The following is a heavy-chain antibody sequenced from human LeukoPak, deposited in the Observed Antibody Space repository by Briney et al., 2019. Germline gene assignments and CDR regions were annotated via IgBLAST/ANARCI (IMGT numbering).Heavy chain of an antibody. V-gene: IGHV7-4-1*02. CDR1: GYTFSSYA. Sequence: ASVKVSCKASGYTFSSYAMNWVRQAPGQGLEWMGWINTNTGNPTYAQGFTGRFVFSLNTSVSTAYLQISSLQAEDTAVYYCARSNNDGDYLGVGFDYWGQGTLVTVSS. CDR3: ARSNNDGDYLGVGFDY. CDR2: INTNTGNP. D-gene: IGHD4-17*01. J-gene: IGHJ4*02.